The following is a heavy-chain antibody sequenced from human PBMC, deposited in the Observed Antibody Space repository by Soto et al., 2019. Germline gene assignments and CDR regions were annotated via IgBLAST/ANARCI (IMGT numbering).Heavy chain of an antibody. Sequence: VGSLRLSCAPSGFTFSNYAMIWVRQAPGKGLEWVSAISGDGGGTYYADSVKGRFTISRDNSRNTLYLQMNNLRAEDTAIYYCAKLSSESHTGYWGQGTLVTVYS. CDR3: AKLSSESHTGY. D-gene: IGHD1-26*01. CDR1: GFTFSNYA. CDR2: ISGDGGGT. V-gene: IGHV3-23*01. J-gene: IGHJ4*02.